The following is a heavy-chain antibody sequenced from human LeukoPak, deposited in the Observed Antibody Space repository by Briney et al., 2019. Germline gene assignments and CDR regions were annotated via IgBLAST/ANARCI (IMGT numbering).Heavy chain of an antibody. CDR1: RFTFSSYP. J-gene: IGHJ5*01. V-gene: IGHV3-23*01. CDR2: ITSSGGT. Sequence: GGSLRLSCAASRFTFSSYPVSWVRQAPGRGLEWVSAITSSGGTYYIASVRGRFIVSRDNSRNTLYLQMNGLTAEDTAIYYCAKEDYRDHTTGFDSWGQGTLVTVSS. CDR3: AKEDYRDHTTGFDS. D-gene: IGHD4-17*01.